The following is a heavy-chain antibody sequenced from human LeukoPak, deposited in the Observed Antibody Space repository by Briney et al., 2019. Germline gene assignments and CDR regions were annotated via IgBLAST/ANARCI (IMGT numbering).Heavy chain of an antibody. D-gene: IGHD1/OR15-1a*01. CDR2: MNKDGREK. CDR1: GFTLSNHW. CDR3: ARNNDMDV. J-gene: IGHJ6*02. Sequence: GGSLRLSCAASGFTLSNHWMTWVRQAPGKGPEWVANMNKDGREKYYVDSVKGRFTISRDTAKNSLYLQMNNLRAEDTALYYCARNNDMDVWGQGTTVIVSS. V-gene: IGHV3-7*03.